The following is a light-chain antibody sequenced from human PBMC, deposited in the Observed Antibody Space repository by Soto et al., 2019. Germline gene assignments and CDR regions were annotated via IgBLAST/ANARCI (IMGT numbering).Light chain of an antibody. CDR1: GSDVGGYDY. CDR2: GVS. J-gene: IGLJ1*01. CDR3: CSFAGSYNFYV. Sequence: QSALTQPPSASGSLGQSVTISCTGTGSDVGGYDYVSWYQQHPGKPPQLKIYGVSKRPSGVPDRFSGSKSGNTASLTVSGLQAEDEADYYCCSFAGSYNFYVFGAGTKVTVL. V-gene: IGLV2-8*01.